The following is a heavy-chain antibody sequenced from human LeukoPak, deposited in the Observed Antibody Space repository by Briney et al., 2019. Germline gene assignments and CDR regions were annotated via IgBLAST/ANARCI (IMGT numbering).Heavy chain of an antibody. CDR3: ARKTRSGMATRGYYFDY. CDR1: GGSISSYY. V-gene: IGHV4-59*08. CDR2: IYYSGTT. D-gene: IGHD5-24*01. Sequence: TSETLSLTCTVSGGSISSYYWSWIRQPPGKGLEWIGYIYYSGTTNYNPSLKSRVTISVDTSNNQFSLKLNSVTAADTAVYYCARKTRSGMATRGYYFDYWGQGTLVTVSS. J-gene: IGHJ4*02.